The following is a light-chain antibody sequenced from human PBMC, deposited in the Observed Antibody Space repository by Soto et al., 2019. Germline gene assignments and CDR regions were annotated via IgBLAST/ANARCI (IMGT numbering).Light chain of an antibody. V-gene: IGKV3-15*01. CDR3: QQYSTSLT. J-gene: IGKJ4*02. Sequence: EILMTQSPATLSVSPGERVILSCRASQSVGSTLAWDQQKPGQAPRLLIRGASTRATGVPARFSGSGSGTEFTLTISSLQSEDFAVYYCQQYSTSLTFGGGTTLEIK. CDR1: QSVGST. CDR2: GAS.